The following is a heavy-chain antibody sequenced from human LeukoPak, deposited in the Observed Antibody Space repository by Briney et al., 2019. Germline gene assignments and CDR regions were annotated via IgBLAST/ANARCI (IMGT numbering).Heavy chain of an antibody. CDR1: SGSIDSYY. CDR2: IYYTGST. J-gene: IGHJ6*03. Sequence: NPSETLSLTCSVSSGSIDSYYWSWIRQPPGKGLEWIGSIYYTGSTNYSPSLRSRVTISVDTSKNQFALKLSSVTAADTAVYYCARRATTYYYGSGSPTYYYYMDVWGKGTTVTISS. V-gene: IGHV4-59*12. D-gene: IGHD3-10*01. CDR3: ARRATTYYYGSGSPTYYYYMDV.